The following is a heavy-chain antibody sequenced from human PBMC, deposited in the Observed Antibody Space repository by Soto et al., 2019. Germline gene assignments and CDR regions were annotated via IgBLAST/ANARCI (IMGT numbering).Heavy chain of an antibody. Sequence: QVQLVQSGAEVKKPGASVKVSCKASGYTFSGSVMHWMRKAPGQGLEWMGWINADNGNTKYSQKFQSRVTMTWDTSASTAYMELSSLRSEDTAIYYCASEIDATTATSLDYWGQGTLVTVSS. D-gene: IGHD4-17*01. V-gene: IGHV1-3*01. CDR1: GYTFSGSV. CDR2: INADNGNT. CDR3: ASEIDATTATSLDY. J-gene: IGHJ4*02.